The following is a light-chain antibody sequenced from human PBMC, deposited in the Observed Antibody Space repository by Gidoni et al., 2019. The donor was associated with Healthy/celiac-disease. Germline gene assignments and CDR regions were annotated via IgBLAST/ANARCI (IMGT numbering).Light chain of an antibody. CDR2: GAS. V-gene: IGKV3-20*01. J-gene: IGKJ2*03. CDR3: QQYGSSTYS. CDR1: QSVSSSY. Sequence: EIVLTQSPGTLSLSPGERATLSCRASQSVSSSYLAWYQQKPGQAPRLLIYGASSRATGIPDRFSGSGSVTDFTLTISRLDPEDFAVYYCQQYGSSTYSFGQGTKLEIK.